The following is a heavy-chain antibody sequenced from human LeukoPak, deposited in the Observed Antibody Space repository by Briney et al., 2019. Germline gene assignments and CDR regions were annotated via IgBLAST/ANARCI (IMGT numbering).Heavy chain of an antibody. Sequence: SETLSLTCTVSGGSISSSAYYWGWIRQPPGKGLEWIGNINYSGSTYYNPSLKSRVTISVDTSKNQFSLNLSSVTAADTAVYYCARRTSSGGYFDNWGQGTLVSVSS. V-gene: IGHV4-39*01. CDR2: INYSGST. D-gene: IGHD2-2*01. CDR1: GGSISSSAYY. CDR3: ARRTSSGGYFDN. J-gene: IGHJ4*02.